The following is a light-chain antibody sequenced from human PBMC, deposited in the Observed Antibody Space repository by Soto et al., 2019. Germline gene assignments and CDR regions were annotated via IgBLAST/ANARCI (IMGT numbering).Light chain of an antibody. CDR1: SSDVGGYNY. J-gene: IGLJ3*02. CDR3: SSYTSSSKL. V-gene: IGLV2-14*01. Sequence: QSALTQPASVSGSPGQSITISCTGTSSDVGGYNYVSWYQQHPGKAPKLMIYEVINRPSGVSNRFSGSKSGNTASLTISGLQDEDEADYYCSSYTSSSKLFGGGTKLTVL. CDR2: EVI.